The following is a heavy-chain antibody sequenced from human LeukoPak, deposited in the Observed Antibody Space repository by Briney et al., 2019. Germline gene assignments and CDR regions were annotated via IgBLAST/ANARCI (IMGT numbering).Heavy chain of an antibody. CDR3: ATTTRSDYYDSWGHHAFDI. J-gene: IGHJ3*02. V-gene: IGHV4-31*03. CDR1: GGSISSGGYY. D-gene: IGHD3-22*01. CDR2: IYYSGST. Sequence: SETLSLTCTVSGGSISSGGYYWSWIRQHPGKGLEWIGYIYYSGSTYYNPSLKSRVTISVDTSKNQFSLKLSSVTAADTAVYYCATTTRSDYYDSWGHHAFDIWGQGTMVTVSS.